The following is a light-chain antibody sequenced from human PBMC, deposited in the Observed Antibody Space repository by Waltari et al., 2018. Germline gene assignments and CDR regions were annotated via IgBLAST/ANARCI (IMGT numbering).Light chain of an antibody. V-gene: IGLV2-14*03. CDR1: SSDIGGSVY. J-gene: IGLJ1*01. CDR2: EVD. CDR3: CSYTNSGTRV. Sequence: QSPLTQPASVSASPGQSITISCTGTSSDIGGSVYASWYQQHPGRAPTLIIYEVDKRPSGISSRFSGSKSGNTASLTISGLQPEDEADYYCCSYTNSGTRVFGTGTKVTVL.